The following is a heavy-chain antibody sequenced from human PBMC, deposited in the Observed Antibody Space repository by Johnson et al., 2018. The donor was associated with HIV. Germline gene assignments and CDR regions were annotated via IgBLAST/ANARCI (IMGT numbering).Heavy chain of an antibody. Sequence: QVQLVESGGGVVQPGRSLRLSCAASGFTFSSYAMHWVRQAPGKGLEWVAVISYHGSNTYYADSMRGRFTISSDNSKNTLYLQMNSLRVEDTAVYYCARPSSIASLYDEFDIWGQGTMVTVSS. D-gene: IGHD6-6*01. CDR1: GFTFSSYA. CDR3: ARPSSIASLYDEFDI. V-gene: IGHV3-30*04. CDR2: ISYHGSNT. J-gene: IGHJ3*02.